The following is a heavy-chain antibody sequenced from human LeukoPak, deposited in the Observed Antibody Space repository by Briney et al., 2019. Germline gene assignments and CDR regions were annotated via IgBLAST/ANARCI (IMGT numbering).Heavy chain of an antibody. CDR1: GFIFSDLE. D-gene: IGHD5-18*01. CDR3: VRGYTPDY. J-gene: IGHJ4*02. CDR2: ISETGSTI. V-gene: IGHV3-48*03. Sequence: QPGGSLRLSCVASGFIFSDLEMHWVRQAPGKGLEWISFISETGSTIYYADSVTGRFTISRDNAKNSLYLQMDSLRDEDTALYYCVRGYTPDYWSQGALVTVSS.